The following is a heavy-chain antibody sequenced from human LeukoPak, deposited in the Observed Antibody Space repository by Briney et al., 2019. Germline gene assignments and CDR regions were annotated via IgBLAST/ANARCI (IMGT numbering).Heavy chain of an antibody. CDR1: GFTFSSYG. Sequence: GGSLRLSCAASGFTFSSYGMHWVRHAPGKGLAWVAFIRCDGSNKYYADPVKGRFTISRDNSKNTLYLQMNSLRAADTAVYYCAKVGDYDILTGYYLSGAFDIWGQGTMVTVSS. V-gene: IGHV3-30*02. D-gene: IGHD3-9*01. CDR3: AKVGDYDILTGYYLSGAFDI. CDR2: IRCDGSNK. J-gene: IGHJ3*02.